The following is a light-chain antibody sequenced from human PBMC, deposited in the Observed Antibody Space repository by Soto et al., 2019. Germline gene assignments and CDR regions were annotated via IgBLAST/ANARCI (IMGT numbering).Light chain of an antibody. Sequence: DIQLTQSPSTLSASLGDRVTITCRPSQTITNYLNWYQQKPGKAPKLLIYAASSLQSGVPSRFSGSGSGTDFTLTITSLQPEDFATYYCQQSYTTPPTFGGGTKVDIK. CDR2: AAS. V-gene: IGKV1-39*01. CDR3: QQSYTTPPT. J-gene: IGKJ4*01. CDR1: QTITNY.